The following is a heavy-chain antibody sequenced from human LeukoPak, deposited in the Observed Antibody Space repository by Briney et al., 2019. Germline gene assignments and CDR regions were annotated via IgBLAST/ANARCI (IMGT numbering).Heavy chain of an antibody. Sequence: SQTLSLTCTVSGGSISSGDYYWSWIRQPPGKGLEWIGSIYYSGSTYYNPSLKSRVTISVDTSKNQFSLKLSSVTAADTAVYYCARITVTTEALDYWGQGTLVTVSS. CDR1: GGSISSGDYY. D-gene: IGHD4-17*01. CDR3: ARITVTTEALDY. V-gene: IGHV4-39*01. J-gene: IGHJ4*02. CDR2: IYYSGST.